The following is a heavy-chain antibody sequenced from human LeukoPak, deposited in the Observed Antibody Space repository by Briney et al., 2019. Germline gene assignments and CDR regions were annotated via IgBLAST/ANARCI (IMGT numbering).Heavy chain of an antibody. V-gene: IGHV3-30-3*01. D-gene: IGHD2-8*01. CDR1: GFTFSDYN. Sequence: GGSLRLSCAASGFTFSDYNMHWVRQAPGKGLDWVALMSPDGNKKYYADSVKGRFTISRDNSKNTLYLQMNSLRAEDTAVYYCAKEVFTNGDAFDIWGQGTMVTVSS. J-gene: IGHJ3*02. CDR2: MSPDGNKK. CDR3: AKEVFTNGDAFDI.